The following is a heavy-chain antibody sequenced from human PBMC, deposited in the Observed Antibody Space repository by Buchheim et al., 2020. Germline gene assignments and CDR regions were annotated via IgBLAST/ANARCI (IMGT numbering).Heavy chain of an antibody. J-gene: IGHJ1*01. CDR3: ARDLQTSRGWFQY. CDR2: ISYDGSNK. CDR1: GFTFSSYA. D-gene: IGHD6-19*01. V-gene: IGHV3-30*04. Sequence: QVQLVESGGGVVQPGRSLRLSCAASGFTFSSYAMHWVRQAPGKGLEWVAVISYDGSNKYYADSVKGRFTISRDNSKNTLYLQMNSLRAEDTAVYYCARDLQTSRGWFQYWGQGTL.